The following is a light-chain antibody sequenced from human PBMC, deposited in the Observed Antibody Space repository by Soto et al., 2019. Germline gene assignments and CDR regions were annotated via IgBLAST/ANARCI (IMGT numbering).Light chain of an antibody. CDR1: SSNIGSNY. CDR3: AAWDDSLSGVV. V-gene: IGLV1-47*01. CDR2: RNN. J-gene: IGLJ2*01. Sequence: QSVLTQPPSASGTPGQRVTISCSGSSSNIGSNYVYWYQQLPGTAPKLLIYRNNQRPSGVPDRFSGSKSGTSASLAISGLLSEDEDDYYCAAWDDSLSGVVFGGGTKVTVL.